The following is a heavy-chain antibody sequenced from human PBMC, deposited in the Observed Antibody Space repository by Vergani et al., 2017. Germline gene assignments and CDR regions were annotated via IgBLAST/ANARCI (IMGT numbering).Heavy chain of an antibody. D-gene: IGHD3-22*01. CDR1: GYTFTSYA. CDR3: ARVPDYYDSSGMYFHY. J-gene: IGHJ4*02. V-gene: IGHV1-3*01. Sequence: QVQLVQSGAEVKKPGASVKVSCKASGYTFTSYAMHWVRQAPGQRLEWMGWINAGNGNTKYSQKFKGRVTITRDTSASTAYMELSSLRSADTAVYYCARVPDYYDSSGMYFHYWGQGTLVTVSS. CDR2: INAGNGNT.